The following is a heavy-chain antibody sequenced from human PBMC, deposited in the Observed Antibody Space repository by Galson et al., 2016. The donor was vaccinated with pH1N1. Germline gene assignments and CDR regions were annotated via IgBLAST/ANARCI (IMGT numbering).Heavy chain of an antibody. CDR1: GFTFSSYE. V-gene: IGHV3-48*03. CDR3: ARYGDYFDY. D-gene: IGHD4-17*01. CDR2: ISTSGGPI. Sequence: SLRLSCATSGFTFSSYEMNWVRQAPGKGLGWISFISTSGGPIYYADSVKGRFTISRDNAKNSLYLQMNSLRVEDTAVYYCARYGDYFDYWGQGTLVTVSS. J-gene: IGHJ4*02.